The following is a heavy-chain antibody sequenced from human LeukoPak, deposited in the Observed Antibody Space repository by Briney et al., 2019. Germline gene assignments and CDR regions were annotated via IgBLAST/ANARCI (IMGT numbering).Heavy chain of an antibody. CDR3: AKGYNCSSTSCLYYYMDV. CDR2: ISGIGGST. Sequence: PGGSLRLSCAASGFTFSSYAMSWVRQAPGKGLEWVSAISGIGGSTYYADSVKGRFTISRDNSKNTLYLQMNSLRAEDTAVYYCAKGYNCSSTSCLYYYMDVWGKGTTVTVSS. V-gene: IGHV3-23*01. D-gene: IGHD2-2*01. J-gene: IGHJ6*03. CDR1: GFTFSSYA.